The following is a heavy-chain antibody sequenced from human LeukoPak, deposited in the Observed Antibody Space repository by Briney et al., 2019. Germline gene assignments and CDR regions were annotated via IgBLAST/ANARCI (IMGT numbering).Heavy chain of an antibody. CDR2: INAGSGNT. Sequence: ASVKVSCKASGYTFTSYAMHWVRQAPGQRLEWMGWINAGSGNTKYSQKFQGRVTITRDTSASTAYMELSSLRSEDTAVYYCARDVATTRYSGSYYYGYWGQGTLVTVSS. CDR1: GYTFTSYA. D-gene: IGHD1-26*01. CDR3: ARDVATTRYSGSYYYGY. V-gene: IGHV1-3*01. J-gene: IGHJ4*02.